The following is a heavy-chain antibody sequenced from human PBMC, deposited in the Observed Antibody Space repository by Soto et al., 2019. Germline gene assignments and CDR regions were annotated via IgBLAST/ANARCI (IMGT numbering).Heavy chain of an antibody. CDR1: GGSISSYY. CDR2: IYYSGST. Sequence: QVQLQESGPGLVKPSETLSLTCTVSGGSISSYYWSWIRQPPGKGLEWIGYIYYSGSTNYNPSLKSRVTISVDTSKNQFSLKLSSVTAADTAVYYCAREGGIAVAGTGWYFDLWGRDTLVTVSS. CDR3: AREGGIAVAGTGWYFDL. D-gene: IGHD6-19*01. J-gene: IGHJ2*01. V-gene: IGHV4-59*01.